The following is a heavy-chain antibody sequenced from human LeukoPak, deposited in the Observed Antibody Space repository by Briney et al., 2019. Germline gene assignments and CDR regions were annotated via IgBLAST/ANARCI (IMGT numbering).Heavy chain of an antibody. CDR1: GFTLSTYV. V-gene: IGHV3-48*03. J-gene: IGHJ6*04. D-gene: IGHD3-10*02. CDR3: AELGITMIGGV. Sequence: GGSLRLSCAASGFTLSTYVMHWVRQAPGKGLEWVSYISSSGSTIYYADSVKGRFTISRDNAKNSLYLQMNSLRAEDTAVYYCAELGITMIGGVWGKGTTVTISS. CDR2: ISSSGSTI.